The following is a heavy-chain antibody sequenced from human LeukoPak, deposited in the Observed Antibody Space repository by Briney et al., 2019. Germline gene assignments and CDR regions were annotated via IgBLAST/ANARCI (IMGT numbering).Heavy chain of an antibody. CDR2: ISGSGGST. CDR3: AKGVSAYDV. Sequence: GGSLRLSCAASGLTFSSYAMTWVRQAPGKGLEWISAISGSGGSTYYADSVKGQFTISRDNSKNTLYLQMNSLRADDTAVYYCAKGVSAYDVWGQGTLVTVSS. J-gene: IGHJ4*02. V-gene: IGHV3-23*01. CDR1: GLTFSSYA. D-gene: IGHD5-12*01.